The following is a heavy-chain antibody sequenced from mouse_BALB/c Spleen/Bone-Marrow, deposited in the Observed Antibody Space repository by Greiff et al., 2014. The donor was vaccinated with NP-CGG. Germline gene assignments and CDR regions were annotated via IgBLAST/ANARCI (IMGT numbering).Heavy chain of an antibody. CDR2: IYPGDGST. CDR1: GYTFTSYD. Sequence: QVQLQHPGPELVKPGALVKISCKASGYTFTSYDINWVKQRPGQGFEWIGWIYPGDGSTKYNEKFKGKTTLTADKSSSTAYMQVSSLTSENSAVYFCAMTARGGFAYWGRGTLVTVSA. CDR3: AMTARGGFAY. V-gene: IGHV1S56*01. J-gene: IGHJ3*01. D-gene: IGHD3-2*01.